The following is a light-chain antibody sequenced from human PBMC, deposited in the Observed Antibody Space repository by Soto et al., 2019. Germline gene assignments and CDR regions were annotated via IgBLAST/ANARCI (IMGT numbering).Light chain of an antibody. CDR3: QQYGCSLT. CDR1: QSVSSNF. V-gene: IGKV3-20*01. Sequence: EIVLTQSPGTLSLSPGERATLSCRASQSVSSNFLAWYQQTPGQAPRLLIYGASSNTTGAPGRFSGSGSGTDSTLTISRLEPEVVSVYYRQQYGCSLTFGGGTKVEIK. J-gene: IGKJ4*01. CDR2: GAS.